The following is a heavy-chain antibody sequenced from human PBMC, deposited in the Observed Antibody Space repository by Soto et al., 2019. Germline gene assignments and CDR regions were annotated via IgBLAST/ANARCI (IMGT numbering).Heavy chain of an antibody. CDR2: INPSGGST. Sequence: QVQLVQSGAEVRKPGASVKVSCKASGYTFTGYYIHWVRQAPGQGLEWMGMINPSGGSTSYTQKFRGRVTVTRDTSTSTVYMELSNLRSEDTAVYYCVRRSSGDSDFWCGYYHFDFWGQGTLVTVSS. J-gene: IGHJ4*02. D-gene: IGHD3-3*01. V-gene: IGHV1-46*03. CDR3: VRRSSGDSDFWCGYYHFDF. CDR1: GYTFTGYY.